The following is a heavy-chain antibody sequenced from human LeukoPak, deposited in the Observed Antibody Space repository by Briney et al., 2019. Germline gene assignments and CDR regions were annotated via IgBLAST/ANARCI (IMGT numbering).Heavy chain of an antibody. CDR3: AKDGGEAYYYDSSGQ. CDR1: GFTFSSYA. J-gene: IGHJ4*02. CDR2: ISGSGGST. Sequence: GGSLRLSCAASGFTFSSYAMSWVRQAPGKGLELVSAISGSGGSTYYADSVKGRFTISRDNSKNTLYLQMNSLRAEDTAVYYCAKDGGEAYYYDSSGQWGQGTLVTVSS. D-gene: IGHD3-22*01. V-gene: IGHV3-23*01.